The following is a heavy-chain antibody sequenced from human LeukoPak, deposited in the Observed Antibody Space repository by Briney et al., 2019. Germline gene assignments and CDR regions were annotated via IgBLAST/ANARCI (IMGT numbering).Heavy chain of an antibody. CDR2: ISRRSRHV. J-gene: IGHJ3*02. D-gene: IGHD5-24*01. V-gene: IGHV3-21*01. CDR1: GFTFSDYS. CDR3: ARDGLGDGYNYAAFDI. Sequence: PGGSLRLSCAASGFTFSDYSMNWVRQAPGKGLEWVSSISRRSRHVYYAGSVKGRFTISRDNAKNTLYLQMNSLRAEDTAVYYCARDGLGDGYNYAAFDIWGQGTMVTVSS.